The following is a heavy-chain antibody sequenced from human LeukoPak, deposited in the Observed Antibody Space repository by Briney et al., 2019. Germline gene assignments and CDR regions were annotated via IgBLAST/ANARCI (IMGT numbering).Heavy chain of an antibody. D-gene: IGHD3-10*01. CDR2: ISGSGGST. Sequence: PTGGSLRLSCAASGFTFSTYAMSWVRQGPGKGLEWVSAISGSGGSTYYADSVKGRFTISRDNSKNTLYLQMNSLRAEDTAVYYCAKGAEWFGELSDYWGQGTLVTVSS. CDR1: GFTFSTYA. J-gene: IGHJ4*02. CDR3: AKGAEWFGELSDY. V-gene: IGHV3-23*01.